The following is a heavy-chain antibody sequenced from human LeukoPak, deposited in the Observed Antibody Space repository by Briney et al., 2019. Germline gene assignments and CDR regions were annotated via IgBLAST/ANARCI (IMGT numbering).Heavy chain of an antibody. CDR3: AKRVAGDNYFDY. CDR1: GFTLSSYA. CDR2: IGGSDGST. Sequence: GGSLRLSCAASGFTLSSYAMSWVRQAPGKGLEWVSAIGGSDGSTFYGNSVKGRFTISRDNSKNTLYLQMNSLRAEDTAIYYCAKRVAGDNYFDYWGQGTLVTVSS. D-gene: IGHD3-16*01. V-gene: IGHV3-23*01. J-gene: IGHJ4*02.